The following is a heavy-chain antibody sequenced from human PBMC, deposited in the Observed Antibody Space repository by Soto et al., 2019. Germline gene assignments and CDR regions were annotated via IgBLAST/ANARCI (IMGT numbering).Heavy chain of an antibody. CDR3: ARVWGGEFDI. CDR2: IYYSGST. D-gene: IGHD3-10*01. Sequence: KPSETLSLTCTVSGGSISSYYWSWFRQPPGKGLEWIGYIYYSGSTNYNPSLKSRVTISVDTSKNQFSLKLSSVTAADTAVYYCARVWGGEFDIWGQGTMVTVSS. J-gene: IGHJ3*02. CDR1: GGSISSYY. V-gene: IGHV4-59*01.